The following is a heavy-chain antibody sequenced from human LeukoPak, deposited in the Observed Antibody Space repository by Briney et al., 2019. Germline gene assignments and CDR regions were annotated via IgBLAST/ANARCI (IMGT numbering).Heavy chain of an antibody. J-gene: IGHJ4*02. Sequence: PGGSLRLSCAASGFTFSIYGMNWVRQAPGEGRKWVASISSDSTNIYYTDSVKGRFTISRDNAKNSLYLQMNSLILEDTAVYYCARDGSGSGDYWGQGTLVTVPS. CDR2: ISSDSTNI. V-gene: IGHV3-21*01. CDR1: GFTFSIYG. CDR3: ARDGSGSGDY. D-gene: IGHD2-15*01.